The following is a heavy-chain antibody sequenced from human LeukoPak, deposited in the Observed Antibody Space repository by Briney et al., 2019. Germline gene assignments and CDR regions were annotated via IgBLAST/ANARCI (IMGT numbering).Heavy chain of an antibody. CDR2: ISSSGSTI. CDR1: GFTFSSYS. V-gene: IGHV3-48*02. CDR3: ATDRDSGDYTAAPGDY. J-gene: IGHJ4*02. D-gene: IGHD4-17*01. Sequence: GGSLRLSCAASGFTFSSYSMNWVRQAPGKGLEWISYISSSGSTIKYADSVKGRFTISRDSAKNSLYLQMNSLRDEDTAVYYCATDRDSGDYTAAPGDYWGQGTLVTVSS.